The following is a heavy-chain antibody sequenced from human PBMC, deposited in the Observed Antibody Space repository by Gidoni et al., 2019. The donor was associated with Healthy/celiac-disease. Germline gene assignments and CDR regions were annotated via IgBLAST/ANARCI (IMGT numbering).Heavy chain of an antibody. CDR2: ISWNSGSI. V-gene: IGHV3-9*01. J-gene: IGHJ4*02. D-gene: IGHD3-10*01. CDR1: GFTFDDDA. CDR3: AKTRGEGGDAFDY. Sequence: EVQLVESGGGLVQPGRSLRLSCAASGFTFDDDAMHWVRQAPGKGLEWVSGISWNSGSIGYADSVKGRFTISRDNAKNSLYLQMNSLRAEDTALYYCAKTRGEGGDAFDYWGQGTLVTVSS.